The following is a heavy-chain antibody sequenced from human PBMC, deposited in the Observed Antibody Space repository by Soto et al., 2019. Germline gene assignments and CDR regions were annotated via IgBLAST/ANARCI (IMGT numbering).Heavy chain of an antibody. J-gene: IGHJ5*02. CDR1: GYTFTSYG. V-gene: IGHV1-18*01. CDR3: ARVRVTVTMFREVSNWFDP. Sequence: QVQLVQSGAEVKKPGASVKVSCKASGYTFTSYGISWVRQAPGQGLEWMGWISAYNGNTNYAQKLQGRVTMTTDTATSTAYMELRSLRSDDTAVYYCARVRVTVTMFREVSNWFDPWGQGTLVTVSS. D-gene: IGHD3-10*01. CDR2: ISAYNGNT.